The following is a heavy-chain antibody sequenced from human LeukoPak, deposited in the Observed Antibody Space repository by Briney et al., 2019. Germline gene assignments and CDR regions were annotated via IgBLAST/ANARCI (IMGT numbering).Heavy chain of an antibody. J-gene: IGHJ4*02. V-gene: IGHV4-59*11. CDR3: ARSGALTGYLY. CDR1: GGSISSHY. Sequence: SETLSLTCTVSGGSISSHYGTWIRQAPGKGLEWIGYIYYSGNTIYNPSLKSRVTISVDTSKNQFSLTLSSVTAADTAVYYCARSGALTGYLYWGQGTLVTVSS. D-gene: IGHD3-9*01. CDR2: IYYSGNT.